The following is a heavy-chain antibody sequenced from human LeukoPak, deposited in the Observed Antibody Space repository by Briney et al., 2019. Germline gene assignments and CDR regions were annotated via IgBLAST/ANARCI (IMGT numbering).Heavy chain of an antibody. Sequence: GASLRLSCAASGFSFSNYAMSWVRQAPGKGLEWVSAITGSGGNTYYADSVKGRFTISRDNSKNTVFLQMNSLRAEDTAVYYCAKWGDYDVLTGYYVSDYWGQGTLVTVSS. D-gene: IGHD3-9*01. CDR3: AKWGDYDVLTGYYVSDY. J-gene: IGHJ4*02. CDR1: GFSFSNYA. CDR2: ITGSGGNT. V-gene: IGHV3-23*01.